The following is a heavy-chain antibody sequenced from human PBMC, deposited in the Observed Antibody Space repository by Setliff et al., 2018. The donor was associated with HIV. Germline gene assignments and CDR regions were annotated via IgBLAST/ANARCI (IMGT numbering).Heavy chain of an antibody. CDR3: AREWSYGAFDTFDV. V-gene: IGHV4-34*01. J-gene: IGHJ3*01. CDR2: INHSGST. CDR1: GGSFSVYY. Sequence: PSETLSLTCAVYGGSFSVYYWSWIRQPPGKGLEWIGEINHSGSTNYNPSLKTRVTIMVDTSKNQFSLKLGSVTAADTAVYYCAREWSYGAFDTFDVWGQGTMVTVSS. D-gene: IGHD5-18*01.